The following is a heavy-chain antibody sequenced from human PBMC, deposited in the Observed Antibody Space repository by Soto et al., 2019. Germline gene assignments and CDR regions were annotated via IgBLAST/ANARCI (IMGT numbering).Heavy chain of an antibody. Sequence: GESLKISCQTSGYSFTTYWIAWVRQMPGKGLEWMGVVYPGDSDTKYSPSFQGHVTISADKSISTAYLQWSSLKASDSAVYYCARLSRASFALDVWGQGTTVTVSS. CDR1: GYSFTTYW. CDR3: ARLSRASFALDV. J-gene: IGHJ6*02. D-gene: IGHD3-16*01. CDR2: VYPGDSDT. V-gene: IGHV5-51*01.